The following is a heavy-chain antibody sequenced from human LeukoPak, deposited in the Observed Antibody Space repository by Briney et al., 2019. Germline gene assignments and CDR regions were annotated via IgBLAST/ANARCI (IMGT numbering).Heavy chain of an antibody. CDR3: ARAPDYYDSSGSGTTRDY. CDR2: IKQDGSEK. J-gene: IGHJ4*02. V-gene: IGHV3-7*01. D-gene: IGHD3-22*01. CDR1: GLTFSSYW. Sequence: GGSLRLSCAASGLTFSSYWMSWVRQAPGKGLEWVANIKQDGSEKHYVDSVTGRFTISRDNAKTSLYLQMNSLRAEDTAVYYCARAPDYYDSSGSGTTRDYWGQGTLVTVSS.